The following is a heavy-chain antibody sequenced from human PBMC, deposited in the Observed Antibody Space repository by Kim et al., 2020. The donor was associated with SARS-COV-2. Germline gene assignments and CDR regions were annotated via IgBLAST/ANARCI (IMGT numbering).Heavy chain of an antibody. V-gene: IGHV3-23*01. CDR2: ISASGGST. CDR3: AKGGKGSSWYRVNFDY. CDR1: VFTFSSYA. D-gene: IGHD6-13*01. Sequence: GGSLRLSCAASVFTFSSYAMTWVRQTPGKGLEWVSIISASGGSTSYADSVKGRFSISRDNSKNTLYLQVYSLRAEDTAVYYCAKGGKGSSWYRVNFDYWGQGTLVTVSS. J-gene: IGHJ4*02.